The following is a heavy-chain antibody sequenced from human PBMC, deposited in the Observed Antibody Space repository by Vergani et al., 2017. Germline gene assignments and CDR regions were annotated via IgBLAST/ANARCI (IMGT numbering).Heavy chain of an antibody. CDR3: ARRNKAAIYYYYYYMDV. Sequence: VQLVESGGGVVQPGRSLRLSCAASGFTFSSYWMSWVRQAPGKGLEWVANIKQDGSEKYYVDSVKGRFTISRDNAKNSLYLQMNSLRAEDTAVYYCARRNKAAIYYYYYYMDVWGKGTTVTVSS. CDR1: GFTFSSYW. CDR2: IKQDGSEK. D-gene: IGHD2-2*01. V-gene: IGHV3-7*01. J-gene: IGHJ6*03.